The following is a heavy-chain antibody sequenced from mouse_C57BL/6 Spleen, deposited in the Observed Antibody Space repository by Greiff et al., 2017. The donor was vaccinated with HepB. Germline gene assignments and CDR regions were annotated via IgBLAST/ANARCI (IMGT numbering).Heavy chain of an antibody. CDR2: IYPGDGDT. CDR3: ARGIYYYGSSPDWFAY. V-gene: IGHV1-82*01. Sequence: QVQLQQSGPELVKPGASVKISCKASGYAFSSSWMNWVKQRPGKGLEWIGRIYPGDGDTNYNGKFKGKATLTADKSSSTAYMQLSSLTSEDSADYFCARGIYYYGSSPDWFAYWGQGTLVTVSA. CDR1: GYAFSSSW. J-gene: IGHJ3*01. D-gene: IGHD1-1*01.